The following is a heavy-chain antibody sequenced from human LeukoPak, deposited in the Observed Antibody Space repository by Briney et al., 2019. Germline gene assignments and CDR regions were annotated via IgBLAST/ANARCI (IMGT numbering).Heavy chain of an antibody. CDR1: GGSISSSSYC. CDR3: ARVVAGMYYFDY. Sequence: SETLSLTCTVSGGSISSSSYCWGWIRQPPGKGLEWIGSIYYSGSTYYNPSLKSRVTISVDTSKNQFSLKLSSVTAADTAVYYCARVVAGMYYFDYWGQGTLVTVSS. CDR2: IYYSGST. D-gene: IGHD6-19*01. V-gene: IGHV4-39*01. J-gene: IGHJ4*02.